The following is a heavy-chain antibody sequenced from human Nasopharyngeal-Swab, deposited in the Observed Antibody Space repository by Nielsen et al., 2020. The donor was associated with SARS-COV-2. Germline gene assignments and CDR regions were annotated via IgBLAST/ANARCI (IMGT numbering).Heavy chain of an antibody. D-gene: IGHD2-2*01. Sequence: WIRQPPGKGLEWIGYIYYSGSTNYNPSLESRVTISVDTSKNQFSLKLSSVTAADTAVYYCARAHIVVVPAHNWFDPWGQGTLVTVSS. CDR2: IYYSGST. J-gene: IGHJ5*02. CDR3: ARAHIVVVPAHNWFDP. V-gene: IGHV4-59*01.